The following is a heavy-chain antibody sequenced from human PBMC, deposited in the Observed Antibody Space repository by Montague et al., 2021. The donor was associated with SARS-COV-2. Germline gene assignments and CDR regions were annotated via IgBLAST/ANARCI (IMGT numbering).Heavy chain of an antibody. V-gene: IGHV1-58*01. J-gene: IGHJ4*02. Sequence: SVKVSCKASGFTFASSAVQWVRQARGQGLEWIGWIVVGNDYTNYAQQSQERVTITRDMSTSTAYMELSSLRSEDTAVYYCAATLLTATTSFDYWGQGTLVTVSP. CDR1: GFTFASSA. D-gene: IGHD2-21*02. CDR2: IVVGNDYT. CDR3: AATLLTATTSFDY.